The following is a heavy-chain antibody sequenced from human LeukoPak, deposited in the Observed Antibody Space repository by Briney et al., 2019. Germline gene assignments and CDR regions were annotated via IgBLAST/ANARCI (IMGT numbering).Heavy chain of an antibody. CDR1: GFTFSSNA. D-gene: IGHD5-18*01. CDR2: ISSSGSTI. V-gene: IGHV3-48*03. CDR3: ARVGYSYGYYYYYMDV. J-gene: IGHJ6*03. Sequence: GGSLRLSCAASGFTFSSNAMNWVRQAPGKGLEWVSYISSSGSTIYYADSVKGRFTISRDNAKNSLYLQMNSLRAEDTAVYYCARVGYSYGYYYYYMDVWGKGTTVTVSS.